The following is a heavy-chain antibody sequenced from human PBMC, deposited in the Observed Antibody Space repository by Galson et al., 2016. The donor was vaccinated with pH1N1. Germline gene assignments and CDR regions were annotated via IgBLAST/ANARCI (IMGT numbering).Heavy chain of an antibody. CDR3: ARGSGSPDSYYYYGMDV. CDR2: IYPSDSDT. J-gene: IGHJ6*02. Sequence: QSGAEVKKPGKSLKISCKGSGYSFTNYWIGWVRQMPGKGLEWMGIIYPSDSDTRYSPSFQGQVTISADKSISTAYLQWSSLKASDTAIYYCARGSGSPDSYYYYGMDVWAQGTLVIVSS. CDR1: GYSFTNYW. D-gene: IGHD3-10*01. V-gene: IGHV5-51*01.